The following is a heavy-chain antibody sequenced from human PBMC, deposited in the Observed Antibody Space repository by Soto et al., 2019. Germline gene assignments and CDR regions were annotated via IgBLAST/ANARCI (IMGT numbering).Heavy chain of an antibody. CDR2: ISYDGSNK. V-gene: IGHV3-30*18. CDR1: GFTFSSYG. CDR3: AKDGLVSGSGSYKFDP. D-gene: IGHD3-10*01. J-gene: IGHJ5*02. Sequence: QVQLVESGGGVVQPGRSLRLSCAASGFTFSSYGMHWVRQAPGKGLEWVAVISYDGSNKYYADSVKGRFTISRDNSKNTLYLRMNGVRAEDTAVYYCAKDGLVSGSGSYKFDPWGQGTLVTVSS.